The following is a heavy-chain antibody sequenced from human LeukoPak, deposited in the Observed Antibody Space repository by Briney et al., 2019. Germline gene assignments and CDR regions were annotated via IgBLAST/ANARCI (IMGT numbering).Heavy chain of an antibody. CDR3: ARDPDSSHSQENWFDP. CDR2: ISSSSSYI. V-gene: IGHV3-21*01. Sequence: GGSLRLSCAASGFTFSSYSMSWVRQAPGKGLEWVSSISSSSSYIYYADSVKGRFTISRDNAKNSLYLQMNSLRAEDTAVYYCARDPDSSHSQENWFDPWGQGTLVTVSS. D-gene: IGHD3-22*01. J-gene: IGHJ5*02. CDR1: GFTFSSYS.